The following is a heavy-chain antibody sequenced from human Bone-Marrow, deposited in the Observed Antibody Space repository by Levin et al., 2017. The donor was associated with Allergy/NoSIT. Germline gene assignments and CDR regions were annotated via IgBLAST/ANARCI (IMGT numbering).Heavy chain of an antibody. CDR1: GGSISDSSGFY. CDR2: IYHSGTT. J-gene: IGHJ4*02. D-gene: IGHD6-19*01. V-gene: IGHV4-39*02. Sequence: SETLSLTCTVSGGSISDSSGFYWGWIRQPPGKGLEWIGSIYHSGTTYYNPSLKSRVTISVDTSKNHFSLKLSSVTAADTALYYCARRDYSSGWYWGQGTLVTVSS. CDR3: ARRDYSSGWY.